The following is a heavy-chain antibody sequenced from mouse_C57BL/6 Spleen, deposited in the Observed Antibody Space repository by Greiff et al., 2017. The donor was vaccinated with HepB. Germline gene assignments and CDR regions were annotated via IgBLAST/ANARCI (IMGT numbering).Heavy chain of an antibody. D-gene: IGHD2-3*01. CDR1: GYTFTDYE. J-gene: IGHJ4*01. CDR2: IDPETGGT. CDR3: TRPMKDYYAMDY. Sequence: VQLQESGAELVRPGASVTLSCKASGYTFTDYEMHWVKQTPVHGLEWIGAIDPETGGTAYNQKFKGKAILTADKSSSTAYMELRSLTSEDSAVYYCTRPMKDYYAMDYWGQGTSVTVSS. V-gene: IGHV1-15*01.